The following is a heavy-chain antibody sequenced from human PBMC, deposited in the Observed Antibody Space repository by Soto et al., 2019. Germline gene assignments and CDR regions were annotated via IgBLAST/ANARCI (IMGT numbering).Heavy chain of an antibody. CDR2: ISYAGSNK. J-gene: IGHJ3*02. D-gene: IGHD3-9*01. Sequence: QVQLVESGGGVVQPGRSLRLSCAASGFTFSSYAMHWVRQAPGKGLEWVAVISYAGSNKYYADSVKGRFTISRDNSKNTLYLQMNSLRAEDTAVYYCAKVPGRRYFDWLVIWGQGTMVTVSS. CDR1: GFTFSSYA. V-gene: IGHV3-30-3*01. CDR3: AKVPGRRYFDWLVI.